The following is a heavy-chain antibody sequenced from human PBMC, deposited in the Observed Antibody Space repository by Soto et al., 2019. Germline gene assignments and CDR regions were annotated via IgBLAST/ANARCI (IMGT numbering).Heavy chain of an antibody. J-gene: IGHJ3*01. CDR3: ARGMYYDSSGYPDV. CDR1: GDSLKNHY. CDR2: IYDSGST. V-gene: IGHV4-59*11. Sequence: LSLTCSVSGDSLKNHYWAWIRHSPGKGLEWIGNIYDSGSTNYSPALKSRVSMSVDTSKNLFSLKMSSVTAADTAVYYCARGMYYDSSGYPDVWGQGTMVTVSS. D-gene: IGHD3-22*01.